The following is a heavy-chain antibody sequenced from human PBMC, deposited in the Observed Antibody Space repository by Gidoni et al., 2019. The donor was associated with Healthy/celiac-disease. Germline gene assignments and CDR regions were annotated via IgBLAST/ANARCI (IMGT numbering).Heavy chain of an antibody. CDR2: IYYSGST. CDR1: GGSISSYY. CDR3: ARVEFADDIRWYFDL. J-gene: IGHJ2*01. D-gene: IGHD3-10*01. Sequence: QVQLQESGPGLAKPPETLSLTCTVSGGSISSYYWSWIRQPPGKGLEWIGYIYYSGSTNYNPSLKSRVTISVDTSKNQFSLKLSSVTAADTAVYYCARVEFADDIRWYFDLWGRGTLVTVSS. V-gene: IGHV4-59*01.